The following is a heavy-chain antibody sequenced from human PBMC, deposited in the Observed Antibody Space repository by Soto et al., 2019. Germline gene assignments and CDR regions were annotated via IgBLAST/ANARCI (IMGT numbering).Heavy chain of an antibody. CDR3: ARDLELVQIFDY. D-gene: IGHD6-6*01. CDR1: GFTFSSYS. Sequence: GGSLRLSCAASGFTFSSYSMNWVRQAPGKGLEWVSSISSSSSYIYYADSVKGRFTISRDNAKNSLYLQMNSLRAEDTAVYYCARDLELVQIFDYWGQGTLVTVSS. CDR2: ISSSSSYI. J-gene: IGHJ4*02. V-gene: IGHV3-21*01.